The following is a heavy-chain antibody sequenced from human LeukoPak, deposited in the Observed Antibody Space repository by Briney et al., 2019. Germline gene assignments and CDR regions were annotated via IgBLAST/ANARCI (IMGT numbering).Heavy chain of an antibody. CDR2: IYYSGST. J-gene: IGHJ6*03. D-gene: IGHD6-13*01. CDR1: GGSISSYY. Sequence: SETLSLTCTVSGGSISSYYWSWIRQPPGKGLEWIGYIYYSGSTNYNPSLKSRVTISGDTSKNQFSLKLRSVTAADTAVYYCARYRVGQQLVGRKNNYYYMDVWGKGTTVTISS. V-gene: IGHV4-59*01. CDR3: ARYRVGQQLVGRKNNYYYMDV.